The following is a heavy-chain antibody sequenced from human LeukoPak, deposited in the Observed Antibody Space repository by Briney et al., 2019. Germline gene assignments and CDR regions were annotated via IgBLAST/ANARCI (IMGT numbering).Heavy chain of an antibody. Sequence: GGSLRLSCAASGFTFSSYWTSWVRQAPGKGLEWVANIKKDGSEKYYVDSVKGRFTISRDNAKTSLYLQMNSLRAEDTAVYYCARDLSGVTGYTYGRGIDYWGQGTLVTVSS. D-gene: IGHD5-18*01. CDR2: IKKDGSEK. CDR3: ARDLSGVTGYTYGRGIDY. V-gene: IGHV3-7*01. J-gene: IGHJ4*02. CDR1: GFTFSSYW.